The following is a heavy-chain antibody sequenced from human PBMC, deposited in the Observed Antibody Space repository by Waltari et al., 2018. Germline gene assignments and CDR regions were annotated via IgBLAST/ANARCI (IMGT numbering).Heavy chain of an antibody. CDR3: ARVRVGAVAD. D-gene: IGHD6-19*01. V-gene: IGHV4-59*01. CDR1: GGSISSYY. Sequence: QVQLQESGPGLVKPSETLSLTCTVPGGSISSYYWSWIRQPPGKGLEWIGYIYYSGSTNYNPSLKSRVTISVDTSKNQFSLKLSSVTAADTAVYYCARVRVGAVADWGQGTLVTVSS. J-gene: IGHJ4*02. CDR2: IYYSGST.